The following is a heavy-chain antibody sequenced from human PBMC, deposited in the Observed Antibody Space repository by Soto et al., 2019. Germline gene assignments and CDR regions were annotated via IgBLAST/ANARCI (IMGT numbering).Heavy chain of an antibody. Sequence: SETLSLTCAVYGGSVNGYYWNWIRQPPGKGLEWIGEINHTGGTHYNPFLKSRVTMSVDTSKNQFSLRLSSVTAADTAIYYCATRITVFGLLIPPFDPWGQGTQVIVSS. CDR3: ATRITVFGLLIPPFDP. J-gene: IGHJ5*02. V-gene: IGHV4-34*01. CDR2: INHTGGT. D-gene: IGHD3-3*01. CDR1: GGSVNGYY.